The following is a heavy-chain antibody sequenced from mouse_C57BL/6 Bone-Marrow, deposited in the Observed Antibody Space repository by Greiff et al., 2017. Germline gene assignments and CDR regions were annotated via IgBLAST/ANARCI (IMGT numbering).Heavy chain of an antibody. CDR1: EYEFPSHD. J-gene: IGHJ1*03. CDR2: INSDGGST. D-gene: IGHD1-1*01. V-gene: IGHV5-2*03. Sequence: DVKLVESGGGLVQPGESLKLSCESNEYEFPSHDMSWVRKTPEKRLELVAAINSDGGSTYYPDTMERRFIISRDNTKKTLYLQMSSLRSEDTALYYCARRSTVVAPNWYFDVWGTGTTVTVSS. CDR3: ARRSTVVAPNWYFDV.